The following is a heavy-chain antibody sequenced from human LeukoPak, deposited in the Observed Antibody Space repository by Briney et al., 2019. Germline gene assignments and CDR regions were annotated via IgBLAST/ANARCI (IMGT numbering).Heavy chain of an antibody. CDR1: GYTFTSYD. CDR2: MNPNSGNT. CDR3: ARKYCSSTSCYLPWGYYYYGMDV. Sequence: ASVKVSCKASGYTFTSYDINWVRQATGQGLEWMGWMNPNSGNTGYAQKFQGRVTMTRNTSIGTAYMELSSLRSEDTAVYYCARKYCSSTSCYLPWGYYYYGMDVWGQGTTVTVSS. V-gene: IGHV1-8*01. D-gene: IGHD2-2*01. J-gene: IGHJ6*02.